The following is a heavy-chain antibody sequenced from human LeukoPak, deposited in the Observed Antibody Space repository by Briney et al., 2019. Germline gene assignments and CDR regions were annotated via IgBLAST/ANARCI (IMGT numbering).Heavy chain of an antibody. Sequence: GASVKVSCKVSGYTLTELSMHWVRQAPGKGLEWMGGFDPEDGETIYAQKFQERVTITRDMSTSTAYMELSSLRSEDTAVYYCAADWGSGWYPAGYWGQGTLVTVSS. CDR2: FDPEDGET. D-gene: IGHD6-19*01. CDR3: AADWGSGWYPAGY. J-gene: IGHJ4*02. V-gene: IGHV1-24*01. CDR1: GYTLTELS.